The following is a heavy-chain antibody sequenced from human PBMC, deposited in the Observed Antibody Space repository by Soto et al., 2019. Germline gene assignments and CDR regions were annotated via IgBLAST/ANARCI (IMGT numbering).Heavy chain of an antibody. D-gene: IGHD3-16*01. Sequence: PGESLKISCKGSEYSFTSYWISWVRQMPGKGLEWMGRIDPSDSYTNYRPSFQGHVTISADKSVSTAYLQWSSLKASDSAMYYCTRGGGGRLIDAFDIWGQGTMVTVSS. J-gene: IGHJ3*02. CDR1: EYSFTSYW. V-gene: IGHV5-10-1*01. CDR3: TRGGGGRLIDAFDI. CDR2: IDPSDSYT.